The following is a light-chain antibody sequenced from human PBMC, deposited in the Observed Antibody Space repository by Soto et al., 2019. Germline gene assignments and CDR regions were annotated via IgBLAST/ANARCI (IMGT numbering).Light chain of an antibody. V-gene: IGKV1-39*01. CDR2: AAS. CDR3: QQSYSTPPWT. Sequence: DIQMTLSPSSLSPSVGDRVTITCRPSQSIVTCLNWYRQKPVKAPKLLIYAASNLQSGVPSRFSGSGSGTDFTLTISSLQPEDFATYFCQQSYSTPPWTFGQGTQVDIK. CDR1: QSIVTC. J-gene: IGKJ1*01.